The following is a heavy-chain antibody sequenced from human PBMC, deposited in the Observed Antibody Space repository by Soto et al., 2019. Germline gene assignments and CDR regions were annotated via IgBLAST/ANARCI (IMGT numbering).Heavy chain of an antibody. V-gene: IGHV1-18*04. CDR2: ISAYNGNT. CDR1: GYTFTSYG. J-gene: IGHJ4*02. Sequence: ASVKVSCKAAGYTFTSYGISWVRQAPGQGLEWMGWISAYNGNTNYAQKLQGRVTMTTDTSTSTAYMELRSLRSDDTAVYYCASKNILTGYYTYYFDYWGQGTLVTVSS. CDR3: ASKNILTGYYTYYFDY. D-gene: IGHD3-9*01.